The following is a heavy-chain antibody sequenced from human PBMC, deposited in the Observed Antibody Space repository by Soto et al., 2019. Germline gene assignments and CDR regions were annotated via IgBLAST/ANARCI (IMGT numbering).Heavy chain of an antibody. D-gene: IGHD4-17*01. Sequence: EVQLLESGGGLVQPGGSLRLSCAASGFTFSLYALTWVRQAPGKGLEWVSVISGSGDSTYYADSLKGRFTVSRDNSKNTLYLQMNSLRADDTAVYYCAKHIGILTGTIDSWGQGTLVTVSS. CDR1: GFTFSLYA. V-gene: IGHV3-23*01. CDR2: ISGSGDST. CDR3: AKHIGILTGTIDS. J-gene: IGHJ4*02.